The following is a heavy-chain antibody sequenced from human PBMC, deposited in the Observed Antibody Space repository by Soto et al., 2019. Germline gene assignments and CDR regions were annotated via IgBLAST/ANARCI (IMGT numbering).Heavy chain of an antibody. D-gene: IGHD6-19*01. CDR1: GYTFTSYG. CDR3: ARDLSGWLIVVPNTMLDY. CDR2: ISAYNGNT. J-gene: IGHJ4*02. Sequence: GASVKVSCKASGYTFTSYGISWVRQAPGQGLEWMGWISAYNGNTNYAQKLQGRVTMTTDTSTSTAYMELRSLRSDDTAVYYCARDLSGWLIVVPNTMLDYWGQRTLVTVSS. V-gene: IGHV1-18*01.